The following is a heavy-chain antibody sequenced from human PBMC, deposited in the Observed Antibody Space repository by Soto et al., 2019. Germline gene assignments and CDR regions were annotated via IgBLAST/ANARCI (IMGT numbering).Heavy chain of an antibody. CDR3: AKVLHWYGMDV. CDR1: GFNFRGYY. CDR2: TSAASDNT. Sequence: EVQLLESGGGLVQTGGSLRLSCVASGFNFRGYYMDWVRQAPGKGPEWVTGTSAASDNTQYADSVKGRFTISRDNSKNTRSLQIDSVRAEDTAVYYFAKVLHWYGMDVWCQGTTITVSS. J-gene: IGHJ6*02. V-gene: IGHV3-23*01. D-gene: IGHD1-1*01.